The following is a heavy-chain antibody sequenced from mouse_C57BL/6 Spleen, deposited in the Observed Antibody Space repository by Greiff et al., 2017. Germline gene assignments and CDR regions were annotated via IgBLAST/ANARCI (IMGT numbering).Heavy chain of an antibody. CDR1: GYTFTSYW. Sequence: QVQLQQPGAELVMPGASVKLSCKASGYTFTSYWMHWVKQRPGQGLEWIGEIDPSDSYTNYNQKFKGKSTLTVDKSSSTAYMQLSSLTSEDSAVYYCARELRLDGYYFDYWGQGTTLTVSS. J-gene: IGHJ2*01. V-gene: IGHV1-69*01. CDR2: IDPSDSYT. CDR3: ARELRLDGYYFDY. D-gene: IGHD3-2*02.